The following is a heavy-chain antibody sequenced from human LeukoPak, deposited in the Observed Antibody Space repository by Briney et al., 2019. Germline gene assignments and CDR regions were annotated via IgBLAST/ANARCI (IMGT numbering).Heavy chain of an antibody. CDR3: ARHQPAAGTAYSAFDI. CDR2: IYYSGST. J-gene: IGHJ3*02. CDR1: GGSISSYY. D-gene: IGHD6-13*01. Sequence: SETLSLTCTVSGGSISSYYWSWIRQPPGKGLEWIGYIYYSGSTNYNPSLKSRVTISVDTSKNQFSLKLSSVTAADTAVYYCARHQPAAGTAYSAFDIWGQGTMVTVSS. V-gene: IGHV4-59*08.